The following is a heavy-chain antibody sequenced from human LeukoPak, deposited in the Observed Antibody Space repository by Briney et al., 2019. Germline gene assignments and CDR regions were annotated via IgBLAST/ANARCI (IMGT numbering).Heavy chain of an antibody. J-gene: IGHJ3*02. CDR2: ISSSSSTI. CDR3: ARDSSSWYHASFDI. Sequence: PGGSLRLSCAVSGFTFSSYSMNWVRQAPGKGLEWVSYISSSSSTIYYADSVKGRFTISRDNAKNSLYLQMNSLRDEDTAVYYCARDSSSWYHASFDIWGQGTMVTVSS. CDR1: GFTFSSYS. D-gene: IGHD6-13*01. V-gene: IGHV3-48*02.